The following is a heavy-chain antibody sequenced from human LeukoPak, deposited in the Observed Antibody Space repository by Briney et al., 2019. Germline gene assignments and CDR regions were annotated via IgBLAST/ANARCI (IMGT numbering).Heavy chain of an antibody. CDR2: IYSGGAT. Sequence: QPGGSLRLSCAASRFTLCNNCMRGVPRAPGKGLMCVSLIYSGGATFYEDAVKGRVTISRDGYKNTLYLQMNSLRAEDTAVYYCVRDPPAVAANTYGRVQGTMVSVS. CDR3: VRDPPAVAANTYG. V-gene: IGHV3-66*01. J-gene: IGHJ4*02. CDR1: RFTLCNNC. D-gene: IGHD6-6*01.